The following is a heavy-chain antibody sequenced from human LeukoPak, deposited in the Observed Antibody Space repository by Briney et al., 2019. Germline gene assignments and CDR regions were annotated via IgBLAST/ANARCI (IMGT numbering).Heavy chain of an antibody. D-gene: IGHD2-15*01. J-gene: IGHJ3*02. CDR1: GFTFSTYW. V-gene: IGHV3-7*01. CDR2: IKEDGSEK. Sequence: GGSLRLSCAASGFTFSTYWMSWVRQAPGKGLEWVANIKEDGSEKYYVDSVKGRFTISRDNAKNSLYLQMNSLRAEDTAVYYCAREGWDAFDIWGQETMVTVSS. CDR3: AREGWDAFDI.